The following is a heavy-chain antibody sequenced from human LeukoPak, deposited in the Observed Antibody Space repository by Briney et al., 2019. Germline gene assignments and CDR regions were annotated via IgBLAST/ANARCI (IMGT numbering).Heavy chain of an antibody. CDR3: AREPPTVVTAIHLVASSHFDY. Sequence: PGGSLRLSCAASGFTFSSYWMSWVRQAPGKGLEWVANIKQDGSEKYYVDSVKGRFTISRDNAKNSLYLQMNSLRAEDTAVYYCAREPPTVVTAIHLVASSHFDYWGQGTLVTVSS. V-gene: IGHV3-7*01. CDR1: GFTFSSYW. D-gene: IGHD2-21*02. J-gene: IGHJ4*02. CDR2: IKQDGSEK.